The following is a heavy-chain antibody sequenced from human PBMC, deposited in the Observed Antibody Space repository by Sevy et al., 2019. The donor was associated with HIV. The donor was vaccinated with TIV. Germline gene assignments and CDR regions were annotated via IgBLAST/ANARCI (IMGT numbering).Heavy chain of an antibody. CDR3: AKDRGWKTFDY. J-gene: IGHJ4*02. D-gene: IGHD3-10*01. V-gene: IGHV3-7*04. CDR1: GFGFSGTW. CDR2: ISPEGSRI. Sequence: GGSLRLSCAASGFGFSGTWMNWVRQAPEKGLEWVAIISPEGSRIDYADSVKGRLIISRDNANSSVSLQMNSLRVEDMGVYYCAKDRGWKTFDYWGQGALVTVSS.